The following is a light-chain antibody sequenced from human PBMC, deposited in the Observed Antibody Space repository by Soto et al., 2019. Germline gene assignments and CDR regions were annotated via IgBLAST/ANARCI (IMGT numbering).Light chain of an antibody. Sequence: QSALTQPRSVSGSPGQSVTISCSGTSLDVGGFDYVSWYQQHPGKAPTLIIYDVTQRPSGVPDRFSGFKSGSTASLTISGLDPGDEADYYCCSYAGIYTDLFGTGTKLTVL. CDR2: DVT. CDR3: CSYAGIYTDL. J-gene: IGLJ1*01. CDR1: SLDVGGFDY. V-gene: IGLV2-11*01.